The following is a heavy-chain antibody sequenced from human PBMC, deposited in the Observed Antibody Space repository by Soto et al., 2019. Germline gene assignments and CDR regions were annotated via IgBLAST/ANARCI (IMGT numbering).Heavy chain of an antibody. D-gene: IGHD1-26*01. J-gene: IGHJ4*02. CDR3: ARDRLGATGDY. Sequence: QVQLVQSGAEVKKPGASVKVSCKASGYTFTSYGISWVRQNPGQGLEWMGWIRAYNANINYAQKIQGRVTMTTDTSTNTAYMELRSLRSDDTAVYFCARDRLGATGDYWGQGTLVTVSS. CDR2: IRAYNANI. CDR1: GYTFTSYG. V-gene: IGHV1-18*01.